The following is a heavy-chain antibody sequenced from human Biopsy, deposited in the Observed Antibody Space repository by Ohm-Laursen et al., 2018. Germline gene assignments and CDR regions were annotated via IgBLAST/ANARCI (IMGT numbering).Heavy chain of an antibody. CDR3: TRWYDRSGCYRDL. J-gene: IGHJ5*02. D-gene: IGHD3-22*01. Sequence: SLRLSCTASGFTFADFAVSWVRQAPGKGLEWVGLIKTKGFRERTQYAASVEGRFTISRDDSKGVAYLEMSGLKTEDTALYYCTRWYDRSGCYRDLWGQGTLVTVSS. V-gene: IGHV3-49*04. CDR1: GFTFADFA. CDR2: IKTKGFRERT.